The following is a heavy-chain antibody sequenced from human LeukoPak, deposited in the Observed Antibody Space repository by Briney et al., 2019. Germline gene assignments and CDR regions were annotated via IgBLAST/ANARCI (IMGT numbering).Heavy chain of an antibody. D-gene: IGHD2-8*01. CDR2: IIPIFGTA. V-gene: IGHV1-69*13. J-gene: IGHJ5*02. CDR1: GYTFTSYG. Sequence: ASVKVSCKASGYTFTSYGISWVRQAPGQGLEWMGGIIPIFGTANYAQKFQGRVTITADESTSTAYMELSSLRSEDTAVYYCAREEGPYCTNGVCHNWFDPWGQGTLVTVSS. CDR3: AREEGPYCTNGVCHNWFDP.